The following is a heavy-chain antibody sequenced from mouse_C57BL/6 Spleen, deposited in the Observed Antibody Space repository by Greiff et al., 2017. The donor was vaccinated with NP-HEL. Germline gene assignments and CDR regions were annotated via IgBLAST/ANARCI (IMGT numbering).Heavy chain of an antibody. CDR2: ISSGSSTI. Sequence: EVMLVESGGGLVKPGGSLKLSCAASGFTFSDYGMHWVRQAPEKGLEWVAYISSGSSTIYYADTVKGRFTISRDNAKNTLFLQMTSLRSEDTAMYYCARPGVYYDYDGFAYWGQGTLVTVSA. CDR3: ARPGVYYDYDGFAY. V-gene: IGHV5-17*01. J-gene: IGHJ3*01. CDR1: GFTFSDYG. D-gene: IGHD2-4*01.